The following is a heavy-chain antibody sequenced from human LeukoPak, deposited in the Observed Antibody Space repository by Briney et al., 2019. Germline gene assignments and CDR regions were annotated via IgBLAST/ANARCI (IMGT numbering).Heavy chain of an antibody. Sequence: SETLSLTCTVSGGSISSSSYYWGWIRQPPGKGLEWIGSIYYSGSTYYNPSLKSRVTISVDTSKNQFSLKLSSVTAADTAVYYCAGVRAVAYFDYWGQGALVTVSS. J-gene: IGHJ4*02. CDR1: GGSISSSSYY. D-gene: IGHD6-19*01. V-gene: IGHV4-39*01. CDR2: IYYSGST. CDR3: AGVRAVAYFDY.